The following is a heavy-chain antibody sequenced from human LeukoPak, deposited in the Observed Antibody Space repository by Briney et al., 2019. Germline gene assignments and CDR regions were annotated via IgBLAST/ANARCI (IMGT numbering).Heavy chain of an antibody. D-gene: IGHD6-19*01. CDR2: IYYSGGT. J-gene: IGHJ4*02. CDR3: ARVGTDSGWTKFDY. Sequence: SETLSLTCTVSGGSISSSSYYWGWIRQPPGKGLEWIGSIYYSGGTYYNPSLKSRVAISVDTSKNQFSLKLSSVTAADTAVYYCARVGTDSGWTKFDYWGQGTLVTVSS. CDR1: GGSISSSSYY. V-gene: IGHV4-39*07.